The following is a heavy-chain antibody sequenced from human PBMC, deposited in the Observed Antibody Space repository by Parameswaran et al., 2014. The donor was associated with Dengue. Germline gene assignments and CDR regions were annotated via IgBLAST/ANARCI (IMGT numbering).Heavy chain of an antibody. CDR2: ISGGGDFT. J-gene: IGHJ4*02. CDR3: AKGGLELRKLDY. D-gene: IGHD1-7*01. Sequence: WIRQPPGKGPEWVSGISGGGDFTYYVDSVRGRFTISRDNSENTLYLQMDFLRGEDTALYYCAKGGLELRKLDYWGQGTRVTVSS. V-gene: IGHV3-23*01.